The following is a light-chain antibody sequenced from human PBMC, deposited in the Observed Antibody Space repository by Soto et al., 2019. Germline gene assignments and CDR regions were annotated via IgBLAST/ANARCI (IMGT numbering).Light chain of an antibody. CDR1: QGISTW. CDR3: QQANSLRP. Sequence: DIQMTQSPSSVSASVGDRVTITCRASQGISTWLAWYQVKPGKAPKLLIHTASTLQSGVPSRFSGSGSGTDFTLTISSLQPEDFATYYCQQANSLRPFGGGTKVEIK. CDR2: TAS. V-gene: IGKV1-12*01. J-gene: IGKJ4*01.